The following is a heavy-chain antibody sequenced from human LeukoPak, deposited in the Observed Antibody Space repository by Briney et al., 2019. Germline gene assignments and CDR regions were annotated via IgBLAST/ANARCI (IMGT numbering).Heavy chain of an antibody. CDR1: GGSFSGYY. CDR2: INHSGST. V-gene: IGHV4-34*01. Sequence: SETLSLTCAVYGGSFSGYYWSWIRQPPGKGLEWIGEINHSGSTNYYPSLKSRVTISVNTSKSQFSLKLSSVTAADTAVYYCARVRGTAMASGPFDYWGQGTLVTASS. CDR3: ARVRGTAMASGPFDY. J-gene: IGHJ4*02. D-gene: IGHD5-18*01.